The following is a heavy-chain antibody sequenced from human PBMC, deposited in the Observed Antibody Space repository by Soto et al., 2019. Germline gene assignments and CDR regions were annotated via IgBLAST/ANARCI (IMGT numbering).Heavy chain of an antibody. Sequence: PSETLSLTCAVYGGSFSGYYWSWIRQPPGKGLEWIGEINHSGSTNYNPSLKSRVTISVDTSKNQFSLKLSSVTAADTAVYYCAFTGTTFLTTFDYWGQGTLVTVSS. CDR1: GGSFSGYY. CDR3: AFTGTTFLTTFDY. CDR2: INHSGST. D-gene: IGHD1-7*01. J-gene: IGHJ4*02. V-gene: IGHV4-34*01.